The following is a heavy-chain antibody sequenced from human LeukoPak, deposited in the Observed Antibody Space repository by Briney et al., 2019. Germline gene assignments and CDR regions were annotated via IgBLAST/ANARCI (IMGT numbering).Heavy chain of an antibody. D-gene: IGHD2-2*01. V-gene: IGHV1-18*04. J-gene: IGHJ5*02. CDR1: GYIFIDHY. Sequence: GASVKVPCKPSGYIFIDHYMHWVRQAPGQGLEWMGWISAYNGNTNYAQKLQGRVTMTTDTSTSTAYMELRSLRSDDTAVYYCARVGYCSSTSCYARTLFDPWGQGTLVTVSS. CDR3: ARVGYCSSTSCYARTLFDP. CDR2: ISAYNGNT.